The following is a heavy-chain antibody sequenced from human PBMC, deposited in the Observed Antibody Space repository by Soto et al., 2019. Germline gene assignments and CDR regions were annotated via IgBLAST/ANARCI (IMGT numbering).Heavy chain of an antibody. CDR3: ARETGYSSSWYEPHYYYGMDV. V-gene: IGHV3-21*01. CDR2: ISSSSSYI. Sequence: PGGSLRLSCAASGFTFSSYSMNWVRQAPGKGLEWVSSISSSSSYIYYADSVKGRFTISRDNAKNSLYLQMNSLRAEDTAVYYCARETGYSSSWYEPHYYYGMDVWGQGTTVTVSS. CDR1: GFTFSSYS. J-gene: IGHJ6*02. D-gene: IGHD6-13*01.